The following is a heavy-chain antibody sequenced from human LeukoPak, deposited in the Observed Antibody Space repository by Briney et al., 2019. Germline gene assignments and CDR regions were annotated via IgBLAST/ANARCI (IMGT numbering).Heavy chain of an antibody. CDR2: IYTSGST. V-gene: IGHV4-61*02. CDR3: ARVRSRMARHAFDI. CDR1: GGSISSGSYY. D-gene: IGHD5-24*01. J-gene: IGHJ3*02. Sequence: PSETLSLTCTVSGGSISSGSYYWSWIRQPAGKGLEWIGRIYTSGSTNYNPSLKSRVTISVDTSKNQFSLKLSSVTAADTAVYYCARVRSRMARHAFDIWGQGTMVTVSS.